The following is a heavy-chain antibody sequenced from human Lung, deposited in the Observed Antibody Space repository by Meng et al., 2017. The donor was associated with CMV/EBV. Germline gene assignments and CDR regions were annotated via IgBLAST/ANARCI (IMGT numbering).Heavy chain of an antibody. D-gene: IGHD2-2*01. CDR3: ARGLGYCSSTSCYYEYGMDV. V-gene: IGHV4-59*01. CDR1: GGSISSYY. CDR2: IYYSGST. J-gene: IGHJ6*02. Sequence: GSXRLXCTVSGGSISSYYWSWIRQPPGKGLEWIGYIYYSGSTNYNPSLKSRVTISVDTSKNQFSLKLSSVTAADTAVYYCARGLGYCSSTSCYYEYGMDVWXQGTXVTVAS.